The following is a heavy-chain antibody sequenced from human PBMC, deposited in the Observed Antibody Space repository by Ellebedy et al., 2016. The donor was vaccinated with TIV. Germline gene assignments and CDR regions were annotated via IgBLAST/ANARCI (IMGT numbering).Heavy chain of an antibody. V-gene: IGHV3-23*01. Sequence: GGSLRLSCAASGFTFRTAWMNWVRQAPGKGLEWVSAISGSGTNTHYTDSLRGRFTISRDNSKNTLYLQMDSLRAEDTAVYYCAQTNWGSGGFYGMDVWGQGTTVTVSS. CDR2: ISGSGTNT. CDR3: AQTNWGSGGFYGMDV. D-gene: IGHD7-27*01. J-gene: IGHJ6*02. CDR1: GFTFRTAW.